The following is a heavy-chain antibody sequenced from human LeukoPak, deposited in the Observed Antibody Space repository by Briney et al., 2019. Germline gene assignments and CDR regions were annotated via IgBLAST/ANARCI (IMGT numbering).Heavy chain of an antibody. J-gene: IGHJ4*02. D-gene: IGHD5-24*01. Sequence: PSETLSLTCTVSGGSISSYYWSWIRQPPGKGLEWIGYIYYSGSTNYNPSLKSRVTISVDTSKNQFSLKLSSVTAADTAVYYCAGSRDGYNFALFNYWGQGTLVTVSS. CDR3: AGSRDGYNFALFNY. CDR1: GGSISSYY. CDR2: IYYSGST. V-gene: IGHV4-59*01.